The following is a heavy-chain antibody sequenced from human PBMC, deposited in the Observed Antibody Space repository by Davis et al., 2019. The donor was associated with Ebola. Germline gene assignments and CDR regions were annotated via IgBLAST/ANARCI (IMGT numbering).Heavy chain of an antibody. J-gene: IGHJ4*02. D-gene: IGHD3-16*02. Sequence: GGSLRLSCAASGFTFSSYGMHWVRQAPGKGLEWVAVISYDGSNKYYADSVKGRFTISRDNAKNSLYLQMNSLRAEDTAVYYCARDQGIWGSYRYTGQLFDYWGQGTLVTVSS. V-gene: IGHV3-30*03. CDR3: ARDQGIWGSYRYTGQLFDY. CDR1: GFTFSSYG. CDR2: ISYDGSNK.